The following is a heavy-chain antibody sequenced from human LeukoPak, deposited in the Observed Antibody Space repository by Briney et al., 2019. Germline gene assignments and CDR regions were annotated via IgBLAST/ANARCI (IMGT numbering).Heavy chain of an antibody. CDR1: GFTLSRSA. V-gene: IGHV3-23*01. CDR2: ISGSGGST. Sequence: GGSLRLSYALSGFTLSRSAMIWLSQAPGKGLEWVSAISGSGGSTYYADSVKGRFTISRDNSKNTLYLSMNGLRPEDAAVYCCAMAGLYCLCNYWGQGTLVTVSS. J-gene: IGHJ4*02. D-gene: IGHD2-15*01. CDR3: AMAGLYCLCNY.